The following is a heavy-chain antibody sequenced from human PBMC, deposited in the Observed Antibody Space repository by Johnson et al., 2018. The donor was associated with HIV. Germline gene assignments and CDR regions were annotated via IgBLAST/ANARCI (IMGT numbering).Heavy chain of an antibody. CDR3: VKDIWASYDAFDI. D-gene: IGHD3-16*01. V-gene: IGHV3-7*03. CDR1: GFTFSSYA. Sequence: VQLVESGGGLVKPGGSLRLSCVASGFTFSSYAMHWVRQAPGKGLAWVANIKQDGSEKYYVDSVKGRFTISRDNAKNSLYLQMNSLRAEDTALYYCVKDIWASYDAFDIWGQGTMVTVSS. J-gene: IGHJ3*02. CDR2: IKQDGSEK.